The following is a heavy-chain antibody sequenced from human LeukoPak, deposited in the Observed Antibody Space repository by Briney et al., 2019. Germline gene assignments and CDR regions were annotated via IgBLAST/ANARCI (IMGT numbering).Heavy chain of an antibody. D-gene: IGHD1-1*01. J-gene: IGHJ6*02. CDR2: INPNSGGT. V-gene: IGHV1-2*04. Sequence: ASVKVSCKASGYTFTGYYMHWVRQAPGQGLEWMGWINPNSGGTNYAQKFQGWVTMTRDTSISTAYMELSRLRSDDTAVYYCARTTTRAFWGMDAWGQGTTVTVSS. CDR1: GYTFTGYY. CDR3: ARTTTRAFWGMDA.